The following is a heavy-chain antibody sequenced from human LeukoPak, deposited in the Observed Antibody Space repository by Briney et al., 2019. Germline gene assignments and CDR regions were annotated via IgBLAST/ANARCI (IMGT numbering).Heavy chain of an antibody. CDR1: GFTVSTNY. Sequence: GGSLRLSCVASGFTVSTNYMSWFRQAPGKGLEWVSVIYSGGATYYADSVKGRFAISRDNSKNTLYLQMNSLRAEDTAMYYCARGPYSSSWGYYGMDVWGQGTTVTVSS. CDR2: IYSGGAT. V-gene: IGHV3-53*01. CDR3: ARGPYSSSWGYYGMDV. J-gene: IGHJ6*02. D-gene: IGHD6-13*01.